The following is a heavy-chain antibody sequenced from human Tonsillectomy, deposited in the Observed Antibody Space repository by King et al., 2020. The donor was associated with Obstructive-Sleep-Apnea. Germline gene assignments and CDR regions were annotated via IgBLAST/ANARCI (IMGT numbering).Heavy chain of an antibody. CDR1: GYTFTGYY. V-gene: IGHV1-2*02. CDR3: ARDGLARPGHYYGMDV. CDR2: INPNSGGT. D-gene: IGHD6-6*01. Sequence: QLVQSGAEVKKPGASVKVSCKASGYTFTGYYMHWVRKAPGQGLERMGWINPNSGGTNYAQKFQGGVTMTRDTSISTAYMELSRLRSDDTAVYYRARDGLARPGHYYGMDVWGQGTTVTVSS. J-gene: IGHJ6*02.